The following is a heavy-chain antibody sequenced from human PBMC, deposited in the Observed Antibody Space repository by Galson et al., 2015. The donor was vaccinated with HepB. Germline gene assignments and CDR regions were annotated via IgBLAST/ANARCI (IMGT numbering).Heavy chain of an antibody. CDR1: GFTFSSYA. D-gene: IGHD3-10*01. CDR3: ARDGSGSYYYYYGMDV. CDR2: IKQDGSEK. V-gene: IGHV3-7*03. Sequence: SLRLSCAASGFTFSSYAMHWVRQAPGKGLEWVANIKQDGSEKYYVDSVKGRFTISRDNAKNSLYLQMNSLRAEDTAVYYCARDGSGSYYYYYGMDVWGQGTTVTVSS. J-gene: IGHJ6*02.